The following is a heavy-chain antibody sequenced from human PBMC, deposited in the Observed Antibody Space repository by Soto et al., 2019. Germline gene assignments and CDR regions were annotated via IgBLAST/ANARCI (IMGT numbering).Heavy chain of an antibody. CDR2: IDSAGDA. CDR1: GFTFSSHD. Sequence: EVPLVESGGGLVQPGGSLRLSCAASGFTFSSHDMHWVRQVTGKGLEWVSGIDSAGDAKYPASVKGRFTISRENAKNSLHLQMNSLRAGDTAVYSCARGGIRGVSWNWFDTWGQGTLVTVSS. J-gene: IGHJ5*02. V-gene: IGHV3-13*01. D-gene: IGHD3-10*01. CDR3: ARGGIRGVSWNWFDT.